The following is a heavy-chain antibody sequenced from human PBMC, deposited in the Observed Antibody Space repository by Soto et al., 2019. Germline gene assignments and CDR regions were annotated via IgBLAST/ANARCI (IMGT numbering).Heavy chain of an antibody. V-gene: IGHV3-30*04. CDR3: ARERTAPALGSSVAVIP. D-gene: IGHD2-21*01. J-gene: IGHJ5*02. CDR2: ISYDGTNR. Sequence: PGGSLRLSCAASGFPFSSYSMFWVRQAPGKGLEWVAVISYDGTNRYYADSVKGRFTVSRDNSKNTLSLHLNSLKTEDTAVYYYARERTAPALGSSVAVIPWGHGTLVTVTS. CDR1: GFPFSSYS.